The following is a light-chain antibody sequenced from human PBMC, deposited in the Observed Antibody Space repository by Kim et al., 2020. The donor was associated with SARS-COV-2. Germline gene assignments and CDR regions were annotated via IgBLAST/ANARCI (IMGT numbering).Light chain of an antibody. CDR1: SSNIGSNT. V-gene: IGLV1-44*01. J-gene: IGLJ1*01. CDR3: AAWDDSLNGYV. CDR2: SNN. Sequence: GQRVTISCSGSSSNIGSNTVNWYQQLPGTAPKLLSYSNNQRPSGVPDRFSGSKSGTSASLAISGLQSEDEADYCCAAWDDSLNGYVFGTGTKVTVL.